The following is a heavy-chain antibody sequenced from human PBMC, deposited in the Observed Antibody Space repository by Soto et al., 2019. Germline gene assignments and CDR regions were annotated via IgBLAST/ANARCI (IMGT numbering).Heavy chain of an antibody. CDR2: ISSNSAYI. J-gene: IGHJ5*02. CDR3: TRDASRDSSARGWFDP. D-gene: IGHD6-13*01. V-gene: IGHV3-21*01. Sequence: VGSLRLSCAASGFTFRSFTMNWVRQAPGKGLEWVSTISSNSAYIYYTYALRGRFTISRDNAKNSLHLQMNSLRAEDTAVYYCTRDASRDSSARGWFDPWGPGTLVTVSS. CDR1: GFTFRSFT.